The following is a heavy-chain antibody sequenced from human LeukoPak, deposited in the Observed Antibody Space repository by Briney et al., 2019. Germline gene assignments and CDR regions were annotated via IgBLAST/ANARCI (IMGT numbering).Heavy chain of an antibody. CDR2: ISYDGSNK. CDR3: ARDGYYGSGSVDY. Sequence: GGSLRLSCAASGFTFSSYAMHWVRQAPGKGLEWVAVISYDGSNKYYADSVKGRFTISRDNSKNTLYLQMNSLRAEDTAVYYCARDGYYGSGSVDYWGQGTLVTVSS. D-gene: IGHD3-10*01. CDR1: GFTFSSYA. V-gene: IGHV3-30*04. J-gene: IGHJ4*02.